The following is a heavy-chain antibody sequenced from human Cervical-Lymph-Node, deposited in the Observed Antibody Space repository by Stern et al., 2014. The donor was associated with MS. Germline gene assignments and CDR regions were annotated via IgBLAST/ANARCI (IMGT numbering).Heavy chain of an antibody. D-gene: IGHD2-21*01. CDR3: ARDSGGGDCDY. Sequence: VQLVESGGGVVQPGRSLRLSCAASGFIFSDFVMHWVRQAPGKGLEWVAAIRYDGGDEDYGDSVKGRFTISRDNSKNTLYLEMNSLRAEDTAVYYCARDSGGGDCDYWGQGTLVTVSS. CDR1: GFIFSDFV. V-gene: IGHV3-30*04. CDR2: IRYDGGDE. J-gene: IGHJ4*02.